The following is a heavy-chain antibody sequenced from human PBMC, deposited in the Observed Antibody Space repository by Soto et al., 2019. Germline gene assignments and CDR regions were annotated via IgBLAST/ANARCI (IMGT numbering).Heavy chain of an antibody. Sequence: QVQLVQSGAEVKKPGSSVKVSCKASGGPFSSYAISWVRQAPGQGLEWMGGLIPIFGTANDAQKFQGRVTITADESTSTAYMELSSLRSEDTAVYYCARAAPLRGYSYGLFDYWGQGTLVTVSS. V-gene: IGHV1-69*01. CDR1: GGPFSSYA. J-gene: IGHJ4*02. CDR3: ARAAPLRGYSYGLFDY. CDR2: LIPIFGTA. D-gene: IGHD5-18*01.